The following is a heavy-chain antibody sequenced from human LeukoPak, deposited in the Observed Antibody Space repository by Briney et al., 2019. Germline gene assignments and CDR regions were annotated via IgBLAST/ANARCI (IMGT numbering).Heavy chain of an antibody. CDR3: ARHVGLYYDSSGYLGY. Sequence: PGESLKISCKGSGYSFTSYWIGWVRQMPGKGLEWMGIIYPGDSDTRYSPSFQGQVTISADKSISTAYLQWSSLKASDTAMYYCARHVGLYYDSSGYLGYWGQGTLVTVSS. J-gene: IGHJ4*02. CDR1: GYSFTSYW. D-gene: IGHD3-22*01. CDR2: IYPGDSDT. V-gene: IGHV5-51*01.